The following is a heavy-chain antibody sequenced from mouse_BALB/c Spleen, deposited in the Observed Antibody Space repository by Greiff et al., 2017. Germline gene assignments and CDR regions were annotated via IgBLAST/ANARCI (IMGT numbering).Heavy chain of an antibody. D-gene: IGHD2-3*01. CDR1: GYSFTSYW. Sequence: EVQLQQSGTVLARPGASVKMSCKASGYSFTSYWMHWVKQRPGPGLEWIGAIYPGNSDTSYNQKFKGKAKLTAVTSASTAYMELSSLTNEDSAVYYCTRGLLLRYFDVWGAGTTVTVSS. CDR3: TRGLLLRYFDV. V-gene: IGHV1-5*01. CDR2: IYPGNSDT. J-gene: IGHJ1*01.